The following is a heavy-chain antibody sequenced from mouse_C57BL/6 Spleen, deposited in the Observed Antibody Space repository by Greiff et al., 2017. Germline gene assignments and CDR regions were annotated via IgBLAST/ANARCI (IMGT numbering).Heavy chain of an antibody. D-gene: IGHD1-1*01. Sequence: VQLQQSGPELVKPGASVKISCKASGYTFTDYYMNWVKQSHGKSLEWIGDINPNYGTTSYNQKFKGKATLTVDQSSSTAYMQLNSLTSEDSAVYYCASEATVVASYYFDYWGQGTTLTVSS. CDR2: INPNYGTT. V-gene: IGHV1-26*01. CDR1: GYTFTDYY. CDR3: ASEATVVASYYFDY. J-gene: IGHJ2*01.